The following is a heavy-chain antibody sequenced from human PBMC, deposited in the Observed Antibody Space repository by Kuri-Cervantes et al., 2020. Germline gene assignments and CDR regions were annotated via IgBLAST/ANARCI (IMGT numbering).Heavy chain of an antibody. Sequence: GSLRLSCVVSGYSISSGYYWGWIRQSPGKGLEWIGSMYHSGSTYLNPSLRSRVTISVDTSKNQFSLKLSSVTAADTAVYYCARVHNSGYFDPWGQGTLVTVSS. CDR2: MYHSGST. V-gene: IGHV4-38-2*01. CDR3: ARVHNSGYFDP. D-gene: IGHD5-12*01. J-gene: IGHJ5*02. CDR1: GYSISSGYY.